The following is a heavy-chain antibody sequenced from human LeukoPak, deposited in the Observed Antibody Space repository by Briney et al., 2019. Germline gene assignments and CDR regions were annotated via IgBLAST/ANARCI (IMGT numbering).Heavy chain of an antibody. CDR2: INPSGGST. J-gene: IGHJ3*02. D-gene: IGHD2-2*01. Sequence: ASVKVSCKASGYTFTSYYMHWVRQAPGQGLEWMGIINPSGGSTSYAQKFQGRVTMTRDTSTSTVYMELSSLRSEDTAVYYCAREAVVPAVSDAFDIWGQGTMVTVSS. CDR3: AREAVVPAVSDAFDI. CDR1: GYTFTSYY. V-gene: IGHV1-46*01.